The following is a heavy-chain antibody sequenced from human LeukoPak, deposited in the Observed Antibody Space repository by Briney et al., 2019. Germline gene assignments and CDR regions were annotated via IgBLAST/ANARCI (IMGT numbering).Heavy chain of an antibody. CDR3: AAAIQYNWNFYRAFDI. CDR1: GFTFTSSA. J-gene: IGHJ3*02. CDR2: IVVGSGNT. V-gene: IGHV1-58*01. Sequence: SVKVSCKASGFTFTSSAVQWVRQACGQRLEWIGWIVVGSGNTNYAQKFQERVTITRDMSTSTAYMELSSLRSEDTAVYYCAAAIQYNWNFYRAFDIWGQGTMVTVSS. D-gene: IGHD1-7*01.